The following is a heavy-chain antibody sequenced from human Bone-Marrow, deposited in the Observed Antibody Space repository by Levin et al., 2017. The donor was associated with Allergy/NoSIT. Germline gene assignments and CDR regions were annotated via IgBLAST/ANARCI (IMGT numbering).Heavy chain of an antibody. Sequence: QPGGSLRLSCTASGFNFRSFGMYWVRQAPGKGLEWVAGLWYDGSYQYYADSVKGRFTISRDNPKRTLYLQMNNLRAEDTAVYYCAKSLGGGNSPAGFDYWGQGALVTVSS. CDR3: AKSLGGGNSPAGFDY. CDR1: GFNFRSFG. D-gene: IGHD4-23*01. V-gene: IGHV3-33*06. J-gene: IGHJ4*02. CDR2: LWYDGSYQ.